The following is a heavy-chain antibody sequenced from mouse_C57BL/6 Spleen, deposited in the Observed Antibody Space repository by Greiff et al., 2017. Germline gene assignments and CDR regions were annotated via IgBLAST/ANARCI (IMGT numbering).Heavy chain of an antibody. J-gene: IGHJ2*01. CDR3: ARNYEGFDY. CDR1: GFTFSDYY. V-gene: IGHV5-12*01. Sequence: EVKLVESGGGLVQPGGSLKLSCAASGFTFSDYYMYWVRQTPEKRLEWVAYISNGGGSTYYPDTVKGRFTLARDNAKNTLYLQMSRLKSEDTAMYYCARNYEGFDYWGQGTTLTVSS. D-gene: IGHD1-1*01. CDR2: ISNGGGST.